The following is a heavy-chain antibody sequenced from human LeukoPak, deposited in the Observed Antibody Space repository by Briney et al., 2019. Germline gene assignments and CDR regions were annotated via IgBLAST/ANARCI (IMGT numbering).Heavy chain of an antibody. J-gene: IGHJ4*02. D-gene: IGHD3-22*01. V-gene: IGHV4-59*08. Sequence: SETLSLTCTVSGGSISSYYWSWIRQPPGKGLEWIGYIYYSGSTKYNPSLESRVTISVDTSKNQFSLKLSSVTAADTAVYFCAKHYGLNYYDSTALEYWGQGILVTVSS. CDR2: IYYSGST. CDR3: AKHYGLNYYDSTALEY. CDR1: GGSISSYY.